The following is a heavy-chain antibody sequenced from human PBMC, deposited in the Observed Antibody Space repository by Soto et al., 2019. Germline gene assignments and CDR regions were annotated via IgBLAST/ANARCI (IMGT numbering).Heavy chain of an antibody. V-gene: IGHV3-49*04. CDR3: TREGIQRGYSYAFDY. J-gene: IGHJ4*02. Sequence: PGGSLRLSCTASGFTFGDYAMSWVRQAPGKGLEWVGFIRSKAYGGTTEYAASVKGRFTISRDDSKSIAYLQMNSLKTEDTAVYYCTREGIQRGYSYAFDYWGQGTLVTVSS. CDR1: GFTFGDYA. D-gene: IGHD5-18*01. CDR2: IRSKAYGGTT.